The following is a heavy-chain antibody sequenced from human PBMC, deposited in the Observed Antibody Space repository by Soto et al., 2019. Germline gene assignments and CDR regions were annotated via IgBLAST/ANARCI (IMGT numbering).Heavy chain of an antibody. CDR1: SGSISSSNW. Sequence: QVQLQESGPGLVKPSGTLSLTCAVSSGSISSSNWWSWVRQPPGKGLEWIGEIYHSGSTNYNPSLKSRVTISVDKSKNQFSLKLSSVTAADTAVYYCARGGTMVRGVLPYYFDYWGQGTLVTVSS. V-gene: IGHV4-4*02. CDR3: ARGGTMVRGVLPYYFDY. CDR2: IYHSGST. D-gene: IGHD3-10*01. J-gene: IGHJ4*02.